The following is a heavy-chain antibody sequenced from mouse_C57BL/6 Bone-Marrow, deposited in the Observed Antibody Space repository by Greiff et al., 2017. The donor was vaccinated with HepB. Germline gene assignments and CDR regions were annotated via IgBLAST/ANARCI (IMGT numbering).Heavy chain of an antibody. CDR1: GYSITSGYD. D-gene: IGHD1-1*01. V-gene: IGHV3-1*01. CDR2: ISYSGST. CDR3: AIDTYYGSHY. Sequence: EVKLVESGPGMVKPSQSLSLTCTVTGYSITSGYDWHWIRHFPGNKLEWMGYISYSGSTNYNPSLKSRISITHDTSKNHFFLKLNSVTTEDTATYYCAIDTYYGSHYWGQGTTLTVSS. J-gene: IGHJ2*01.